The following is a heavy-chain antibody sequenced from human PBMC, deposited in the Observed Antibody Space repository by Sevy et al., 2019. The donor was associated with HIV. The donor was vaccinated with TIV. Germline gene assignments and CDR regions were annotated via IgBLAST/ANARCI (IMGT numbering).Heavy chain of an antibody. CDR2: IKSKTDGATR. D-gene: IGHD1-26*01. CDR3: AAGVGASDFDY. CDR1: GFTFNKAW. J-gene: IGHJ4*02. Sequence: GGSLRLSCVASGFTFNKAWMSWVRQAPGKGLEWVGRIKSKTDGATRDLAAPVKGRIIISRKDSKNTLYLQISNLKIEDTGVYFCAAGVGASDFDYWGQGTLVTVSS. V-gene: IGHV3-15*01.